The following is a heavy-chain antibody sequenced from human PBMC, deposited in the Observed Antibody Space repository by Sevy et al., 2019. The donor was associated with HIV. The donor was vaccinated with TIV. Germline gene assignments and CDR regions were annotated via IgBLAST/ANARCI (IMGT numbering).Heavy chain of an antibody. V-gene: IGHV5-51*01. CDR2: IWPGDTDA. CDR3: ARHLRYSSGGHWFDP. D-gene: IGHD6-19*01. CDR1: GYGFSNYW. Sequence: GESLKISCKASGYGFSNYWIGWVRQMPGKGLEWMGIIWPGDTDARYNPSFQGQVTISVDKSVNTAYLQWSSLKASDAAMYYCARHLRYSSGGHWFDPWGQGTLV. J-gene: IGHJ5*02.